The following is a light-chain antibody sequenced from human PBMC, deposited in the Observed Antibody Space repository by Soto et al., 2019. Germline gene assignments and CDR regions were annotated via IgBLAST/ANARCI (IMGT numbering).Light chain of an antibody. V-gene: IGKV1-39*01. CDR3: QQSYSTPRT. J-gene: IGKJ1*01. Sequence: DIQMPQSPSSLSASVGDRVTITCRARPRIRSYLNWYQQKPGKVPKLLIYAASSLQSGVPSRFSGSGSGTDFTLTISSLQPEDFATYYCQQSYSTPRTFGKGTKVDIK. CDR2: AAS. CDR1: PRIRSY.